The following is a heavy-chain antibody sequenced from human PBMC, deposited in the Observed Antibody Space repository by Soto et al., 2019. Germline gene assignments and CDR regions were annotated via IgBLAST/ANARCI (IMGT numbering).Heavy chain of an antibody. Sequence: GASVKVSCKASGGTFSSYAISWVRQAPGQGLEWMGGIIPIFGTANYAQEFQGRVTITADESTSTAYMELSSVTAADTAVYYCARATGTLRSRNCGYWGQGSLVTVSS. CDR2: IIPIFGTA. V-gene: IGHV1-69*13. D-gene: IGHD1-1*01. CDR1: GGTFSSYA. CDR3: ARATGTLRSRNCGY. J-gene: IGHJ4*02.